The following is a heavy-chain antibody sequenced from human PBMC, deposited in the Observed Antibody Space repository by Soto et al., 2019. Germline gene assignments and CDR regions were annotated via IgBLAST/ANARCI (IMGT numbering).Heavy chain of an antibody. CDR3: ARDHCSSSSCLKSYWYFDL. CDR2: ISAYNGNT. D-gene: IGHD2-15*01. V-gene: IGHV1-18*01. J-gene: IGHJ2*01. CDR1: GYTFTSFG. Sequence: GASVKVSCKASGYTFTSFGFTWVRQAPGQGLEWLGWISAYNGNTNYAQKVQGRVTMTTDTSTSTAYMELRSLRSDDTAVYYCARDHCSSSSCLKSYWYFDLWGRGTLVTVSS.